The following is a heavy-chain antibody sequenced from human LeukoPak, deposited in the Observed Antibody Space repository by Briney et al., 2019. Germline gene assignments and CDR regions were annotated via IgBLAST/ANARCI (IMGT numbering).Heavy chain of an antibody. Sequence: SETLSLTCTVSGGSISSTVYYWGWIRQPPGKGLEWIGSIYYTGSTYYNPSLKSRVTVSVDTSKNQFSLKLSSVTAADTAVYYCARRYGSGWYHFDYWGQGILVTVSS. CDR3: ARRYGSGWYHFDY. V-gene: IGHV4-39*01. J-gene: IGHJ4*02. D-gene: IGHD6-19*01. CDR2: IYYTGST. CDR1: GGSISSTVYY.